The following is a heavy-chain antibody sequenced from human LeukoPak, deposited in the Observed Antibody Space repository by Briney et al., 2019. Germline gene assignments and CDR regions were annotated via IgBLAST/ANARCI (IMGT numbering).Heavy chain of an antibody. Sequence: ASVKVPCTASGYTFTTYFVRWVRQAPGQGLEWMGIIDPSDGSTSHAQKFQGRVTMTRDTSTSTVYMELSSLRSEDTAVYFCARGCRVVPGVHNVGRTQYYNGMDVWGQGTTVTVSS. D-gene: IGHD2-2*01. V-gene: IGHV1-46*01. CDR1: GYTFTTYF. J-gene: IGHJ6*02. CDR3: ARGCRVVPGVHNVGRTQYYNGMDV. CDR2: IDPSDGST.